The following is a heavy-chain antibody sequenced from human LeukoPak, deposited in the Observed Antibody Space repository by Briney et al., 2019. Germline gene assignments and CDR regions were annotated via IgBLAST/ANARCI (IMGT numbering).Heavy chain of an antibody. CDR1: GFTFSSYS. CDR2: ISSSSSYI. V-gene: IGHV3-21*01. J-gene: IGHJ3*02. Sequence: GGSLRLSCAASGFTFSSYSMNWVRQAPWKGLEWVSSISSSSSYIYYADSVKGRFTISRDNAKNSLYLQMNSLRAEDTAVYYCARDGGVSAFDIWGQGTMVTVSS. CDR3: ARDGGVSAFDI. D-gene: IGHD2-8*02.